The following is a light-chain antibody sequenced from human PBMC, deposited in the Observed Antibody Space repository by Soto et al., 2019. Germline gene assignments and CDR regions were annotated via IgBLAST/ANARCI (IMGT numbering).Light chain of an antibody. CDR3: HHYGSSRS. CDR2: GAS. V-gene: IGKV3-20*01. CDR1: QSVSSSY. J-gene: IGKJ1*01. Sequence: IVLTQSPGTLSLSPGERATLSCRASQSVSSSYLVWYQQKPGQAPRLLIYGASSRATGIPDRFSGSGSGTDFTLTISRLEPDDFAVYYCHHYGSSRSFGQGTKVEIK.